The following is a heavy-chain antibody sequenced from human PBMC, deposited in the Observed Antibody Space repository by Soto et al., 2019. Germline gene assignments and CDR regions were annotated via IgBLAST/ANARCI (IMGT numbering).Heavy chain of an antibody. D-gene: IGHD3-10*01. CDR1: GYTLTELS. CDR3: ATRITMVRGVTMPAFDY. Sequence: ASVKVSCKVSGYTLTELSMHWVRQAPGKGLEWMGGFDPEDGETIYAQKFQGRVTMTEDTSTDTAYMELSSLRAEDTAVYYCATRITMVRGVTMPAFDYWGQGTLVTVSS. V-gene: IGHV1-24*01. CDR2: FDPEDGET. J-gene: IGHJ4*02.